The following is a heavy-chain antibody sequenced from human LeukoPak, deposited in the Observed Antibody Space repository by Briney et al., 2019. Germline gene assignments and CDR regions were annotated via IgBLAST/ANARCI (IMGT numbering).Heavy chain of an antibody. CDR2: ISGSGGST. CDR3: AKLIGQWLGLSYYFDY. Sequence: PGGSLRLSCAASGFTFSSYAMSWVRQAPGKGLEWVSAISGSGGSTYYADSVKGRFTISRDNSKNTLYLQMNSLRAEDTAVYYCAKLIGQWLGLSYYFDYWGQGTLVTVSS. J-gene: IGHJ4*02. V-gene: IGHV3-23*01. CDR1: GFTFSSYA. D-gene: IGHD6-19*01.